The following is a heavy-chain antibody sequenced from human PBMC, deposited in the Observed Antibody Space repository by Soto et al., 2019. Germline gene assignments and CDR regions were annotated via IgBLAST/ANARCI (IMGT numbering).Heavy chain of an antibody. J-gene: IGHJ6*02. CDR2: IIPIFGTA. CDR3: AYLPRLRFLEWYPYYYYRMDV. V-gene: IGHV1-69*06. D-gene: IGHD3-3*01. Sequence: SVKVSCKASGGTFSSYAISWVRQAPGQGXEWMGGIIPIFGTANYGQKFQGRVTITADKSASTAYMELSSLRSEDTAVYYCAYLPRLRFLEWYPYYYYRMDVWGQGTTVTVSS. CDR1: GGTFSSYA.